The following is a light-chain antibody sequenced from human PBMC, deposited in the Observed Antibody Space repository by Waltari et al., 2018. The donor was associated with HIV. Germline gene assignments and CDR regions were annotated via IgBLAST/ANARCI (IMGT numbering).Light chain of an antibody. CDR3: SSFADRDGFYVL. V-gene: IGLV2-8*01. Sequence: QSALTQTPSASGSPGQSVTLPCTGSNSDIGSYEYVSWYQLHPGKAPKLVISEVTKRPSGVSDRFSGSKSANTAFLTVSGLQAEDEADYYCSSFADRDGFYVLFGGGTRLTVL. CDR2: EVT. CDR1: NSDIGSYEY. J-gene: IGLJ2*01.